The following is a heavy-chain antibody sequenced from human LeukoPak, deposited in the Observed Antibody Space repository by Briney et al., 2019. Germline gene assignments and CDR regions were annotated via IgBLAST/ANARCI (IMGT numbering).Heavy chain of an antibody. CDR1: GFTCSSYA. CDR2: ISGSGGST. J-gene: IGHJ4*02. D-gene: IGHD4-17*01. Sequence: GGSLRLSCAASGFTCSSYAMSWVRQAPGKGLEWVSAISGSGGSTYYADSVKGRFTISRDNSKNTLYLQMNSLRAEDTAVYYCAKDNADYGDYYFGYWGQGTLVTVSS. CDR3: AKDNADYGDYYFGY. V-gene: IGHV3-23*01.